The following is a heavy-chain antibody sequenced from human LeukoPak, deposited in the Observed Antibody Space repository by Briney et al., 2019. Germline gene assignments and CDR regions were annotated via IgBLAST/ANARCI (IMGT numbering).Heavy chain of an antibody. J-gene: IGHJ5*02. CDR1: GGTFSSYA. CDR2: IIPIFGTA. V-gene: IGHV1-69*06. Sequence: SVKVSCKASGGTFSSYAISWVRQAPGQGLEWMGGIIPIFGTANYAQKFQGRVTITAGKSTSTAYMELSSLRSEDTAVYYCARESTFGGVIVLGEDLYWFDPWGQGTLVTVSS. CDR3: ARESTFGGVIVLGEDLYWFDP. D-gene: IGHD3-16*02.